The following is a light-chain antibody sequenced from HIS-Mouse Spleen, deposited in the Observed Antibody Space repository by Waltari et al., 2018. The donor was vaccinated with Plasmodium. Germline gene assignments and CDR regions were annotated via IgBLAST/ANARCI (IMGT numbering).Light chain of an antibody. CDR3: CSYAGSYTYV. Sequence: QSALTQPRSVSGSPGQSVTISCTGTSSDVGGYNYVSWYQQHPGKAPKLMIYDVSKRPAGVPDRCSGFKSGNTASLTISWLQAEDEADYYCCSYAGSYTYVFGTGTKVTVL. CDR2: DVS. V-gene: IGLV2-11*01. CDR1: SSDVGGYNY. J-gene: IGLJ1*01.